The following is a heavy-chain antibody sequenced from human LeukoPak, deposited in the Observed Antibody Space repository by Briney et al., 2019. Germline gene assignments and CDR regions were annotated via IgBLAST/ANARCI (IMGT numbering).Heavy chain of an antibody. CDR3: ARGIRSRGYSYGCLDY. CDR2: IKQDGSEK. J-gene: IGHJ4*02. V-gene: IGHV3-7*01. D-gene: IGHD5-18*01. Sequence: GGSLRLSCAASGFTFSSYWMSWVRQAPGKGLEWVANIKQDGSEKYYVDSVKGRFTISRDNAKNSLYLQMNSLRAEDTAVYYCARGIRSRGYSYGCLDYWGQGTLVTVSS. CDR1: GFTFSSYW.